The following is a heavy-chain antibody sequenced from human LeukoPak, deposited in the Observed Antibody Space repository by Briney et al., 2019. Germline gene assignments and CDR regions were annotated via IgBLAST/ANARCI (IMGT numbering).Heavy chain of an antibody. Sequence: GGSLRLSCAASGVTFSTYTINWSRQAPGEGLDWVSCISSSSSTIYYADSVKGRFTISRDNAKNSAYLQMNSLRDEDTAVYYCATELGINNWGQGTLVTVSS. CDR2: ISSSSSTI. CDR1: GVTFSTYT. J-gene: IGHJ4*02. CDR3: ATELGINN. V-gene: IGHV3-48*02. D-gene: IGHD7-27*01.